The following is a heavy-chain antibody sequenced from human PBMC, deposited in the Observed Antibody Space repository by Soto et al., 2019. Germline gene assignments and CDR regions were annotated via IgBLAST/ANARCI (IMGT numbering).Heavy chain of an antibody. V-gene: IGHV1-18*01. CDR3: ARVGYYYDSILPDRNRVSDY. J-gene: IGHJ4*02. D-gene: IGHD3-22*01. CDR2: ISAYNGNT. Sequence: GASVKVSCKASGYTFTRHGISWVRQAPGQGGEGMGWISAYNGNTNYAQKLQGRVTMTTDTSTSTAYMELRSLRSDDTAVYYCARVGYYYDSILPDRNRVSDYWGQGTLVTVSS. CDR1: GYTFTRHG.